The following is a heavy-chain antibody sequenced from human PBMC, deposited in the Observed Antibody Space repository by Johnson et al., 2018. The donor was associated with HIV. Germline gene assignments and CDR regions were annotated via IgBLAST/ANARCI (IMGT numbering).Heavy chain of an antibody. D-gene: IGHD1-26*01. CDR2: ISYDGNTK. Sequence: QVQLVESGGGVVQPGRSLRLSCAASGFTFRSYPMHWVRQAPGKGLEWVAVISYDGNTKYYADSVKGRFTTSRDNSKNTLDLQLNSLRAEDTAVDHCARAIVGATYEAFDVWGQGTMVTVSS. CDR3: ARAIVGATYEAFDV. CDR1: GFTFRSYP. V-gene: IGHV3-30*04. J-gene: IGHJ3*01.